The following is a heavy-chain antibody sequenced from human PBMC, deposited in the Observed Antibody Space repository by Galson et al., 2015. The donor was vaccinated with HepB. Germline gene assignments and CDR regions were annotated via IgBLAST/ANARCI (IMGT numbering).Heavy chain of an antibody. J-gene: IGHJ5*02. D-gene: IGHD3-22*01. CDR3: ARLRYYDSSGYSNWFDP. CDR2: IYPGDSDT. V-gene: IGHV5-51*01. Sequence: QSGAEVKKPGESLKISCKGSGYSFTSYWIGWVRQMPGKGLEWMGIIYPGDSDTRYSPSFQGQVTISADKSISTAYLQWSSLKASDTAMYYCARLRYYDSSGYSNWFDPWGQGTLVTVSS. CDR1: GYSFTSYW.